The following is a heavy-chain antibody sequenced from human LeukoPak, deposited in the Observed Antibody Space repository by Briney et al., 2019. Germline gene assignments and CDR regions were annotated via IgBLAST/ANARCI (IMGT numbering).Heavy chain of an antibody. V-gene: IGHV4-39*01. D-gene: IGHD4-23*01. CDR2: IYYSGST. Sequence: SETLSLTCTVSGGSISSSSYYWGWIRQPPGQGLEWIGSIYYSGSTYYNPSLKSRVTISVDTSKNQFSLKLSSVTAADTAVYYCARRGGNSVRAHFDYWGQGTLVTVSS. J-gene: IGHJ4*02. CDR1: GGSISSSSYY. CDR3: ARRGGNSVRAHFDY.